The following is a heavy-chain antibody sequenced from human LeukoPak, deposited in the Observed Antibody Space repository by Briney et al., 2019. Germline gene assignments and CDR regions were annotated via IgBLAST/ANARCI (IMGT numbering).Heavy chain of an antibody. Sequence: GGSLRLSCAASGFTFSSYGMHWVGQAPGKGLEWVAVISYEGINKYYADSVKGRFTISRDNSKNTLYLQMNSLRAEDTAVYYCAKDRTIAAAGTGYYYYYGMDVWGQGTTVTVSS. CDR2: ISYEGINK. D-gene: IGHD6-13*01. V-gene: IGHV3-30*18. J-gene: IGHJ6*02. CDR1: GFTFSSYG. CDR3: AKDRTIAAAGTGYYYYYGMDV.